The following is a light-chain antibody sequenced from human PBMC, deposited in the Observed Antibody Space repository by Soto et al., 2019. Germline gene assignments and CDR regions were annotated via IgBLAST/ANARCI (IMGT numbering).Light chain of an antibody. V-gene: IGKV3-20*01. CDR3: QQSGSSPRT. J-gene: IGKJ2*01. CDR2: DAS. Sequence: EIVLTQSPGTLSLSPGERATLSCRASQSVSNVYLAWYQQKPGQAPRLLIYDASNRATGIPDRFSGSGFGTDFTLTISRLEPEDFAVYYCQQSGSSPRTFGQGTKLEIK. CDR1: QSVSNVY.